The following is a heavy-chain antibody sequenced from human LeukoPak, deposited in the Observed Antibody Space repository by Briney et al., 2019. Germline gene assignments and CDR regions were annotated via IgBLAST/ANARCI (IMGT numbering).Heavy chain of an antibody. Sequence: GASVKDSCKASGFTFTSYHMHWVRQAPGQGLEWMGSINPSGGSTSYSQRFQGRVTMTRDMSTSTVYMELSSLTSEDTAVYYCAKEGIFGFYYFAFWGQGTLVTVSS. CDR2: INPSGGST. V-gene: IGHV1-46*01. CDR1: GFTFTSYH. CDR3: AKEGIFGFYYFAF. D-gene: IGHD3-3*02. J-gene: IGHJ4*02.